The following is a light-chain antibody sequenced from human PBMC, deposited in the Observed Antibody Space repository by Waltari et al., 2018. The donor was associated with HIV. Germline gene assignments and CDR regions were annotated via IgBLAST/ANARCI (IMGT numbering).Light chain of an antibody. Sequence: TGTSSDVGSYNVVSWYQQNPGKVPKLMIYEVNKRPSGVSNRFSGSKSGNTASLTISGLQAEDEADYYCCSYAGSTTHVFGTGTKVTVL. CDR1: SSDVGSYNV. CDR2: EVN. V-gene: IGLV2-23*02. J-gene: IGLJ1*01. CDR3: CSYAGSTTHV.